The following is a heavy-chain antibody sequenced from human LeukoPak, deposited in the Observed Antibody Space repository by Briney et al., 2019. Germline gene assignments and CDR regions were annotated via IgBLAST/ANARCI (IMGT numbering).Heavy chain of an antibody. CDR3: TTCSGWHFVW. J-gene: IGHJ4*02. V-gene: IGHV3-15*01. CDR1: GFTFSSYA. Sequence: KSGGSLRLSCAASGFTFSSYAMNWVRQAPGKGLEWVGRIKSKTDGGTIDYAAPVKGRFTISRDDSKSTLYLQMNSLKTEDTAVYYCTTCSGWHFVWWGQGTLVTVSS. D-gene: IGHD6-19*01. CDR2: IKSKTDGGTI.